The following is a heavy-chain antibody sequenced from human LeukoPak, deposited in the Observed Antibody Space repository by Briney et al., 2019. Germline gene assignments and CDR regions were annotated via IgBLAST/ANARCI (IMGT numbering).Heavy chain of an antibody. Sequence: SETLSLTCTVSGGSISSYYWSWIRQPPGKGLEWIGYIYYSGSTNYNPSLKSRVTISVDTSKNQFSLKLSPVTAADTAVYYCARSPIVVVPAAKAYYYYGMDVWGQGTTVTVSS. V-gene: IGHV4-59*01. J-gene: IGHJ6*02. CDR1: GGSISSYY. CDR2: IYYSGST. CDR3: ARSPIVVVPAAKAYYYYGMDV. D-gene: IGHD2-2*01.